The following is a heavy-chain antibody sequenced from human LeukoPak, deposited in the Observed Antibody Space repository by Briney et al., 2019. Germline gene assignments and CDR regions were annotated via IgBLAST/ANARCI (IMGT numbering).Heavy chain of an antibody. CDR1: GYTFTGYY. V-gene: IGHV1-2*02. CDR3: ARTLYSSSWYKAYMDV. CDR2: INPNSGGT. J-gene: IGHJ6*03. D-gene: IGHD6-13*01. Sequence: ASVKVSCKASGYTFTGYYMHWVRQAPGQGLEWMGWINPNSGGTNYAQKFQGRVGMTRDTSISTAYTELSRLRSDDTAVYYCARTLYSSSWYKAYMDVWGKGTTVTVSS.